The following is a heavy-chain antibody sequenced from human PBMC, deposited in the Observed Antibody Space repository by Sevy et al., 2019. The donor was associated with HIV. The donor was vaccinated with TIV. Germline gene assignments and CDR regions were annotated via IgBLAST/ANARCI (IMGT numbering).Heavy chain of an antibody. J-gene: IGHJ6*02. CDR1: GFTFGDYA. V-gene: IGHV3-49*03. CDR3: TRADYGDYGTYYYGMDV. CDR2: IRSKAYGGTT. Sequence: GGSLRLSCTASGFTFGDYAMSWFRQAPGKGLEWVGFIRSKAYGGTTEYAASVKGRFTISRDDSKSIAYLQMNSLKTEATAVYYCTRADYGDYGTYYYGMDVWGQGTMVTVSS. D-gene: IGHD4-17*01.